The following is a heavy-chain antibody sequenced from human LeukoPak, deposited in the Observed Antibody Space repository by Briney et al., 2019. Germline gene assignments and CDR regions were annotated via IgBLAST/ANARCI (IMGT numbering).Heavy chain of an antibody. CDR2: IYYSGST. CDR1: GGSISSYY. J-gene: IGHJ4*02. V-gene: IGHV4-59*08. Sequence: SETLSLTCTVSGGSISSYYWSWIRQPPGKGLEWIGYIYYSGSTNYNPSLKSRVTISVDTSKNQFSLKLSSVTAADTAVYYCARHVAYHYDGADYWGQGTLVTVSS. CDR3: ARHVAYHYDGADY. D-gene: IGHD3-22*01.